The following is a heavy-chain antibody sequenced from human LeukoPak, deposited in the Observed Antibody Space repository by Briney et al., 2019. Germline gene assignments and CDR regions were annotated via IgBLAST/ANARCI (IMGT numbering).Heavy chain of an antibody. CDR3: ARHWREVRDSYYYGMDV. D-gene: IGHD3-9*01. CDR1: GGSISSGSYY. J-gene: IGHJ6*02. Sequence: SETLSLTCTVSGGSISSGSYYWSWIRQPAGKGLEWIGRIYTSGSTNYNPSLKTRVTISVDTSKNQFSLKLSSVTAADTAVYYCARHWREVRDSYYYGMDVWGQGTTVAVSS. V-gene: IGHV4-61*02. CDR2: IYTSGST.